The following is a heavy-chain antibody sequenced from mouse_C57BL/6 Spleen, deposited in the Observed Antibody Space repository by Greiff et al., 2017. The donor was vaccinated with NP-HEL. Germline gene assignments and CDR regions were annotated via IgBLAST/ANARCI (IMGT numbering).Heavy chain of an antibody. CDR2: ILPGGGCT. CDR1: GYTFTSYW. CDR3: ARVDYDDMDD. V-gene: IGHV1-9*01. D-gene: IGHD2-4*01. Sequence: QVQLQEPGAELVKPGASVKLSCKASGYTFTSYWMHWVKQRPGHGLEWIGEILPGGGCTNYNEKFKGKATFTVDTASNTLYMQLSSLTSEDSAIYYCARVDYDDMDDWGQGTTLTVSS. J-gene: IGHJ2*01.